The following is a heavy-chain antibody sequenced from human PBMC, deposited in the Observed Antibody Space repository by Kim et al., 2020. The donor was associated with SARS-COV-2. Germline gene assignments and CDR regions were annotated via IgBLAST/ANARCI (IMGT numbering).Heavy chain of an antibody. Sequence: STYYADSVKGRFTISRDNAKNTLYLQMNSLRAEDTAVYYCASECYGSGPDWGQGTLVTVSS. V-gene: IGHV3-53*01. D-gene: IGHD3-10*01. J-gene: IGHJ4*02. CDR3: ASECYGSGPD. CDR2: ST.